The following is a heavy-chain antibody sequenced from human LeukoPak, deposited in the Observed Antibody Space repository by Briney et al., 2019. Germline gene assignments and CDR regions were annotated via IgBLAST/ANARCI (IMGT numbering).Heavy chain of an antibody. D-gene: IGHD3-16*01. Sequence: GGSLRLSCEASGFTLRKYATHWVRQAPGKGLEYVSSISGDGGTTSYSKSVKGRFTISRDNSKSTVYLQMGGLKSEDMSLYFCARGDTSLGGAFDICGQRTRVTVSA. J-gene: IGHJ3*02. CDR2: ISGDGGTT. V-gene: IGHV3-64*01. CDR1: GFTLRKYA. CDR3: ARGDTSLGGAFDI.